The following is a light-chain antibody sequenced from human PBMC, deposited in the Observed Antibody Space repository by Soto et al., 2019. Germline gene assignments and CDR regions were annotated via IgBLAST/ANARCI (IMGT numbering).Light chain of an antibody. CDR2: EVT. Sequence: QSALTQPASVSGSPGQSITIPCTGTSGDVGGYNLVSWYQQHPGKAPKLMIYEVTERPSGVSNRFSGPKSGNTASLTISGLQPDDEADYYCCSYAGNSEVYGTGTKLTVL. CDR3: CSYAGNSEV. J-gene: IGLJ1*01. CDR1: SGDVGGYNL. V-gene: IGLV2-23*02.